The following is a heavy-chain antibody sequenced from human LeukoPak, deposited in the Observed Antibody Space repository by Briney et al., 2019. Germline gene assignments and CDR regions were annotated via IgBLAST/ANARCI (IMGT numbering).Heavy chain of an antibody. CDR3: ARLRYSSSNLDGDY. V-gene: IGHV3-48*01. CDR2: ISSGSSTI. CDR1: GFTFSSYS. Sequence: GGSLRLSCAASGFTFSSYSMNWVRQAPGKGLEWVSYISSGSSTIYYADSVKGRFTISRDNAKNSLYLQMNSLRAEDTAVYYCARLRYSSSNLDGDYWGQGTLVTVSS. J-gene: IGHJ4*02. D-gene: IGHD6-13*01.